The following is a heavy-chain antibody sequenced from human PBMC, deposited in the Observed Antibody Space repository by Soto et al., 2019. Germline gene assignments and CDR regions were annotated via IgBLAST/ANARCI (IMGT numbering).Heavy chain of an antibody. V-gene: IGHV1-69*01. Sequence: QVQLVQSGAEEKKPGSSVKVSCKASGGTFSSYAISWVRQAPGQGLEWMGGIIPIFGTANYAQKFQGRVTITADESTSTAYMELSSLRSEDTAMYYCARDGGVDGSGRGERGWFDPWGQGTLVTVSS. D-gene: IGHD3-10*01. J-gene: IGHJ5*02. CDR2: IIPIFGTA. CDR1: GGTFSSYA. CDR3: ARDGGVDGSGRGERGWFDP.